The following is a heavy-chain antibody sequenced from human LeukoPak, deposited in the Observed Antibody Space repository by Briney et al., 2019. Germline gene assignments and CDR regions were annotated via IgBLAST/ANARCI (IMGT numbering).Heavy chain of an antibody. V-gene: IGHV1-18*01. D-gene: IGHD6-13*01. CDR1: GYTFTSYA. CDR3: ARDQWVAAVGTVSWFDP. Sequence: GASVKVSCKASGYTFTSYAMHWVRQAPGQRLEWMGWISGHNGNTNYAQKVQGRVTMTIDTSTSTAYMELRGLRSDDTAVYYCARDQWVAAVGTVSWFDPWGQGTLVTVSS. J-gene: IGHJ5*02. CDR2: ISGHNGNT.